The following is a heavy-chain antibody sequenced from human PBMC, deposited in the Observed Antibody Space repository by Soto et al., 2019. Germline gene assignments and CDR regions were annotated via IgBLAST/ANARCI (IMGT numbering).Heavy chain of an antibody. D-gene: IGHD3-22*01. Sequence: EVHLVESGGGLVQPGGSLKLSCAASGFNFSGSAIHWVRQASGKGLEWVGRIRSRANNYATSSAASVKGRFKFSRDDSKNTAYLQMSTLKTEDTAVYYCNRGQGAPIVDYYDHGMDVWGQGTTVTVSS. CDR3: NRGQGAPIVDYYDHGMDV. CDR1: GFNFSGSA. J-gene: IGHJ6*02. V-gene: IGHV3-73*02. CDR2: IRSRANNYAT.